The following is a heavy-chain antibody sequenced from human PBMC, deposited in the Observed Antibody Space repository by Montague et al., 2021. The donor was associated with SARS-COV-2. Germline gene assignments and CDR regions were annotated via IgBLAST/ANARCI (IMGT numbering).Heavy chain of an antibody. V-gene: IGHV4-39*01. D-gene: IGHD3-10*01. CDR3: ARHCVVRGVSAGWFDP. CDR1: GGSISSSSYY. CDR2: IYYSGST. J-gene: IGHJ5*02. Sequence: SETLSLTCTVSGGSISSSSYYWGWIRQPPGKGLEWIGRIYYSGSTYYNPSLKSRVTISVDTSKNQFSLRLSSVTAADTAVYYCARHCVVRGVSAGWFDPWGQGTLVTVSS.